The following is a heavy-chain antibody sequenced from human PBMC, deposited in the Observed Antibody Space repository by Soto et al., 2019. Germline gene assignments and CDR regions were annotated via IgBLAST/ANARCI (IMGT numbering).Heavy chain of an antibody. J-gene: IGHJ4*02. CDR1: GFSFTNFA. CDR2: VGASGDIT. V-gene: IGHV3-23*01. Sequence: GGSLRLSCAASGFSFTNFAMSWVRQAPGKGLEWVAGVGASGDITWYADSVKGRLSISRDNSKNTLYLQLNSLRFEDTAVYYCAKDDFTDRGDDYFDYWGPGTLVTVSS. D-gene: IGHD2-21*02. CDR3: AKDDFTDRGDDYFDY.